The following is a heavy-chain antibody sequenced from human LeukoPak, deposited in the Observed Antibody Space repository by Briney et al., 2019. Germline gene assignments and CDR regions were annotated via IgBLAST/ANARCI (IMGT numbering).Heavy chain of an antibody. CDR1: GGPISSYY. V-gene: IGHV4-4*07. CDR2: IYTSGST. Sequence: SETLSLTCTVSGGPISSYYWSWIRQPAGKGLEWIGRIYTSGSTNYNPSLKSRVTMSVDTSKNQFSLKLSSVTAADTAVYYCARDAYSSSGNDAFDIWGQGTMVTVSS. CDR3: ARDAYSSSGNDAFDI. D-gene: IGHD6-6*01. J-gene: IGHJ3*02.